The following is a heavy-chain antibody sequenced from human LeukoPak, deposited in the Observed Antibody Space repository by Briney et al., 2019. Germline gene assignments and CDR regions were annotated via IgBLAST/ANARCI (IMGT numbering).Heavy chain of an antibody. CDR3: ARGDGDYVGYYFDY. V-gene: IGHV4-59*08. CDR2: IYYSGST. D-gene: IGHD4-17*01. J-gene: IGHJ4*02. CDR1: GGSFSSYY. Sequence: PSETLSLTCAVYGGSFSSYYWSWIRQPPGKGLEWIGYIYYSGSTNYNPSLKSRVTISVDTSKNQFSLKLSSVTAADTAVYYCARGDGDYVGYYFDYWGQGTLVTVSS.